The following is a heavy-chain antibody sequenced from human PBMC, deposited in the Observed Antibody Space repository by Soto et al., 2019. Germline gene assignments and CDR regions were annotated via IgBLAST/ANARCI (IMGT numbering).Heavy chain of an antibody. CDR1: GGSISSHY. V-gene: IGHV4-59*08. J-gene: IGHJ4*02. CDR2: IHYSGST. CDR3: ARRNTVTSDFNY. D-gene: IGHD4-17*01. Sequence: SETLSLTCTVSGGSISSHYWSWIRQPPGQGLEWIGYIHYSGSTNYNPSLKSRVTISVDTSKNQFSLKLSSVTAADTAVYYCARRNTVTSDFNYWGQGTLVTVSS.